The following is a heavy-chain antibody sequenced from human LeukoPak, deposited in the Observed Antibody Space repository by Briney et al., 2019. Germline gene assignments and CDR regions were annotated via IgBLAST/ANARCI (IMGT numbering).Heavy chain of an antibody. CDR2: IIPFFATT. CDR3: ATYIRREGFWSASN. Sequence: ASVKVSCKASGGTFSSYAITWVRQAPGQGLEWMGGIIPFFATTNHAQMFQGRITITADESTSTAYMELSSLRSEDTAVYYCATYIRREGFWSASNWGQGTLVTVSS. V-gene: IGHV1-69*13. D-gene: IGHD3-3*01. CDR1: GGTFSSYA. J-gene: IGHJ4*02.